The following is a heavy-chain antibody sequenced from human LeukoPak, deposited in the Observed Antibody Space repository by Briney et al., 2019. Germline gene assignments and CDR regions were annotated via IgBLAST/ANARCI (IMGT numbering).Heavy chain of an antibody. J-gene: IGHJ4*02. Sequence: GGSLRLSCAASGFTFDEYGISWVRQAPGKGLEWVSGINWNGGSTGYADSVKGRFTISRDNAKNSLYLQMNSLRAEDTALYYCARAFKYSMSGYYFDYWGQGTLVTVSS. D-gene: IGHD2-21*01. V-gene: IGHV3-20*04. CDR2: INWNGGST. CDR1: GFTFDEYG. CDR3: ARAFKYSMSGYYFDY.